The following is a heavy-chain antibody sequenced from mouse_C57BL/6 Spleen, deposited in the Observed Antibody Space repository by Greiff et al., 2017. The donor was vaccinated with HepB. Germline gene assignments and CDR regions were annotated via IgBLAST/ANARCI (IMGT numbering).Heavy chain of an antibody. Sequence: EVKLMESGGDLVKPGGSLKLSCAASGFTFSSYGMSWVRQTPDKRLEWVATISSGGSYTYYPDSVKGRFTISRDNAKNTMYLQMSSLKSEDTAMYYSAGSIYYDYDEGFAYWGQGTLVTVSA. D-gene: IGHD2-4*01. CDR1: GFTFSSYG. CDR2: ISSGGSYT. CDR3: AGSIYYDYDEGFAY. V-gene: IGHV5-6*01. J-gene: IGHJ3*01.